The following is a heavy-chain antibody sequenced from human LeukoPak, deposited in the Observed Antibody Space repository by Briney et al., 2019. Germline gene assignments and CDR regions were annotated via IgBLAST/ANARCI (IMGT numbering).Heavy chain of an antibody. Sequence: ASVKVSCKASGYNFTGYYIHWERQAPGQGLEWEGWINPNSGGTNHAQSFQGRVTMTRDTSISTAYMVLSRLRSDDTALYYCARSDYFYYMDVWGKGTTVTVSS. V-gene: IGHV1-2*02. CDR2: INPNSGGT. J-gene: IGHJ6*03. CDR3: ARSDYFYYMDV. CDR1: GYNFTGYY.